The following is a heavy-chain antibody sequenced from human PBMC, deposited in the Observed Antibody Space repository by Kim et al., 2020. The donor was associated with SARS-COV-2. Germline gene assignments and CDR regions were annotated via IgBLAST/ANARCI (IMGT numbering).Heavy chain of an antibody. Sequence: SETLSLTCTVSGGSSKSYHWWSWIRQPPGKGLEWIGNIYYTGNTNYNPSLKSRVTMSVDTSKNQFSLRLSSVSAADTAVYYCATRSRGWYFDYWGQGTLVTVSS. CDR1: GGSSKSYH. CDR3: ATRSRGWYFDY. V-gene: IGHV4-59*08. D-gene: IGHD6-19*01. J-gene: IGHJ4*02. CDR2: IYYTGNT.